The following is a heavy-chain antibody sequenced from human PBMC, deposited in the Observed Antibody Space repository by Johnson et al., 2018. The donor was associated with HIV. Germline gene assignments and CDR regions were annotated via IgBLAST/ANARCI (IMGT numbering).Heavy chain of an antibody. CDR2: ISYDGINK. J-gene: IGHJ3*02. D-gene: IGHD1-26*01. CDR1: GFTFSTFA. Sequence: QVQLVESGGGVVHPGGSLRLSCAASGFTFSTFAIHWVRQAAGKGLDCVAVISYDGINKYYADSVKGRFTISRDNSKNTLSLQMNSTRVEDTALYYCARVRGGRENAFDIWGQGTMVTVSS. V-gene: IGHV3-30-3*01. CDR3: ARVRGGRENAFDI.